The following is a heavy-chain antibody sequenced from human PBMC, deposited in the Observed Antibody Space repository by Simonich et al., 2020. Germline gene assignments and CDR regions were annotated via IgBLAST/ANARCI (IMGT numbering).Heavy chain of an antibody. CDR1: GGSISSYY. V-gene: IGHV4-59*08. J-gene: IGHJ2*01. D-gene: IGHD2-21*02. CDR2: IYYSGST. Sequence: QVQLQESGPGLVKPSETLYLTCTVSGGSISSYYWSWIRQPPGKGLEWIGYIYYSGSTNYNPSLKSRVTISVDTSKNQFSLKLSSVTAADTAVYYCARYKFWGEVVTAIPGYWYFDLWGRGTLVTVSS. CDR3: ARYKFWGEVVTAIPGYWYFDL.